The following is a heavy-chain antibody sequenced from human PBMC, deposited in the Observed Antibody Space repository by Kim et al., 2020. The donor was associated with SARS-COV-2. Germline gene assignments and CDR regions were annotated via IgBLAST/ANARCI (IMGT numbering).Heavy chain of an antibody. J-gene: IGHJ5*02. V-gene: IGHV4-34*01. D-gene: IGHD3-3*01. CDR3: VRATYDFWSGYNWFDP. CDR1: GGSFSGYY. CDR2: INHSGST. Sequence: SETLSLTCAVYGGSFSGYYWSWIRQPPGKGLEWIGEINHSGSTNYNPSLKSRVTISVDTSKNQFSLKLSSVTAADTAVYYCVRATYDFWSGYNWFDPWGQGTLVTVSS.